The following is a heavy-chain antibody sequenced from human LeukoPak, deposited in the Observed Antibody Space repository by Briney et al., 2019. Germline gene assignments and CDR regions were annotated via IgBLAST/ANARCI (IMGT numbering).Heavy chain of an antibody. Sequence: SGPTLVKPTQTLTLTCTFSGFSLSTSGVGVGWIRQPPGKALEWLALIYWDDDKRYSPSLKSRLTITKDTSKNQVVLTMTNMDRVDTATYYCAHCPSSGWYRAFYIWGQGTMVTVSS. J-gene: IGHJ3*02. CDR1: GFSLSTSGVG. CDR2: IYWDDDK. V-gene: IGHV2-5*02. CDR3: AHCPSSGWYRAFYI. D-gene: IGHD6-19*01.